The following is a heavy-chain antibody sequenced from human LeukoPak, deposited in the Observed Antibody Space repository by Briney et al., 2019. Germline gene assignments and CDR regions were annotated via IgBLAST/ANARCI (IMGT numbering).Heavy chain of an antibody. CDR2: ISGSGGST. Sequence: HAGGSLRLSCAASGFTFSSYALSWVRQAPGKGLEWVSAISGSGGSTYYADSVKGRFTISRDNSKNTLYLQMNSLRAEDTAVYYCAKDPYDYVWGSYADYWGQGTLVTVSS. J-gene: IGHJ4*02. CDR1: GFTFSSYA. CDR3: AKDPYDYVWGSYADY. D-gene: IGHD3-16*01. V-gene: IGHV3-23*01.